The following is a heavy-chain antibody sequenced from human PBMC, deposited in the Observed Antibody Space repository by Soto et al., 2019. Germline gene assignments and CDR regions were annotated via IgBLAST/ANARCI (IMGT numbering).Heavy chain of an antibody. CDR1: GGTFSSYA. J-gene: IGHJ4*02. CDR3: FRSYCSSTSCYTSDFDY. D-gene: IGHD2-2*02. CDR2: IIPSFGTA. Sequence: SVKVSCKASGGTFSSYAISWVRQAPGQGLEWMGGIIPSFGTANYAQKYQGRVTITADKSTSTAYMELSSLRSEDTAVYYCFRSYCSSTSCYTSDFDYWGQGTLVTVSS. V-gene: IGHV1-69*06.